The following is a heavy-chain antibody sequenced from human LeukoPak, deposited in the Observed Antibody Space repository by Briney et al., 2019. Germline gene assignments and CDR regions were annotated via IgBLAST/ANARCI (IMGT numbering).Heavy chain of an antibody. Sequence: GGSLRLSCAASGFTFSSYWMHWVRQAPGKGLVWVSRINSGGSSTSYADSVKGRFTIPRDNAKNTLYLQMNSLRAEDTAVYYCAKDKEAYDFWSGYFPGPDDYWGQGTLVTVSS. V-gene: IGHV3-74*01. CDR3: AKDKEAYDFWSGYFPGPDDY. J-gene: IGHJ4*02. CDR2: INSGGSST. D-gene: IGHD3-3*01. CDR1: GFTFSSYW.